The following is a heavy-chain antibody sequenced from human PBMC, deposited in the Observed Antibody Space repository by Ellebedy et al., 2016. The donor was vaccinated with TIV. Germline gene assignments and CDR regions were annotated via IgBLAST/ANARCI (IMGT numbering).Heavy chain of an antibody. CDR3: ARGGRITMIRGGAFDY. V-gene: IGHV4-59*01. CDR2: IYYTGST. J-gene: IGHJ4*02. CDR1: GGSISSYY. Sequence: MPSETLSLTCTVSGGSISSYYWSWIRQPPGKGLEWIGYIYYTGSTNYNPSLKSRVTISVDTSKNQFSLKLTSVTAADTAVYYGARGGRITMIRGGAFDYWGQGTLVTVSS. D-gene: IGHD3-10*01.